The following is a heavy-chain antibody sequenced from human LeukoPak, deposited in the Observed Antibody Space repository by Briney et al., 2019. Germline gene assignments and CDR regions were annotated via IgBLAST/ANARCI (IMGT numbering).Heavy chain of an antibody. CDR2: IYHSGST. CDR3: ARDGDYDILTGPYAFDI. CDR1: GGSISSSNW. V-gene: IGHV4-4*02. J-gene: IGHJ3*02. Sequence: PSETLSLTCAVSGGSISSSNWWSWVRQPPGKGLEWIGEIYHSGSTNYNPSLKSRVTISVDKSKNPFSLKLSSVAAADTAVYYCARDGDYDILTGPYAFDIWGQGTMVTVSS. D-gene: IGHD3-9*01.